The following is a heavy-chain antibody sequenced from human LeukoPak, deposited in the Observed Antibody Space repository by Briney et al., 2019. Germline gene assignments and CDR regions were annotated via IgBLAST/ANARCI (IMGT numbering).Heavy chain of an antibody. CDR2: ISYDGSNK. J-gene: IGHJ4*02. D-gene: IGHD5-12*01. Sequence: GGSLRLSCAASGFTFSSYAMHWVRQAPGKGLEWVAVISYDGSNKYYADSVKGRFTVSRDNAKNSLYLQMNSLRAEDTAVYYCARDLDIVATAYWGQGTLVTVSS. CDR3: ARDLDIVATAY. V-gene: IGHV3-30-3*01. CDR1: GFTFSSYA.